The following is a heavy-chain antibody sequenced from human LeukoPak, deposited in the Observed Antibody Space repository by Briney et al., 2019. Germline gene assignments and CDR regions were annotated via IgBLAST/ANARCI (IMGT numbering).Heavy chain of an antibody. CDR2: MNPNSGNT. CDR3: TRGRGSGSYGTGLDP. V-gene: IGHV1-8*01. Sequence: ASVKVSCKASGYTFTSYDINWVRQAPGQGPEWMGWMNPNSGNTGYAQKFQGRVTMTRDTSINTAYMELTSLRSEDTAVYYCTRGRGSGSYGTGLDPWGQGSLVTVSS. CDR1: GYTFTSYD. J-gene: IGHJ5*02. D-gene: IGHD1-26*01.